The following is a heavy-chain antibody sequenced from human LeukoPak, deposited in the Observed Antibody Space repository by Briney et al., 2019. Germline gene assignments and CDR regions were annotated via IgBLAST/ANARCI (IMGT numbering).Heavy chain of an antibody. CDR1: GFTVSSNY. Sequence: GGSLRLSCAASGFTVSSNYMSWVRQAPGKGLEWVSVIYSGGSTYYADSVKGRFTISRDNSKNTLHLQMTSLRAEDTAVYYCAGSPPYGDPFYFDYWGQGTLVTVSS. V-gene: IGHV3-53*01. CDR2: IYSGGST. D-gene: IGHD4-17*01. CDR3: AGSPPYGDPFYFDY. J-gene: IGHJ4*02.